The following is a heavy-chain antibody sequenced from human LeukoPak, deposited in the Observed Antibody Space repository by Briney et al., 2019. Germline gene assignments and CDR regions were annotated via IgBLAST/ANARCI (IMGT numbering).Heavy chain of an antibody. V-gene: IGHV3-13*01. CDR1: GFTFSSYD. J-gene: IGHJ4*02. CDR2: IGTAGDT. CDR3: ARGPLLNSLFDY. D-gene: IGHD2-21*01. Sequence: PGGSLRLSCAASGFTFSSYDMHWVRQATGKGLEWVSAIGTAGDTYYPGSVKGRFTISSENAKNSLYLQMNSLRAGDTAVYYCARGPLLNSLFDYWGQGTLVTVSS.